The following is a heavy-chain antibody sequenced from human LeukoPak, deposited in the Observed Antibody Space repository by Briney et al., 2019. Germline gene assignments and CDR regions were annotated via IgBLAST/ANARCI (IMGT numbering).Heavy chain of an antibody. D-gene: IGHD3-3*01. Sequence: ASVKVSCKAFGYTFTSYGISWVRQAPGQGLEWMGWISAYNGNTNYAQKLQGRVTMTTDTSTSTAYMELRSLRSDDTAVYYCARVYDFWSGDYYYGMDVWGQGTTVTVSS. CDR3: ARVYDFWSGDYYYGMDV. CDR2: ISAYNGNT. J-gene: IGHJ6*02. V-gene: IGHV1-18*01. CDR1: GYTFTSYG.